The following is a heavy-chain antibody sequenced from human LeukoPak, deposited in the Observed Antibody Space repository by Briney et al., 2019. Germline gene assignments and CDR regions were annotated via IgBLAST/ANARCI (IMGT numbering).Heavy chain of an antibody. Sequence: PGGSLRLSCAASGFIFNTYVMHWVRQAPGKGLEWLAFIRYDGSNKNYADSVKGRFTISRDNTKNSLYLQMNSQRAEDTAVYYCAKDGGSDPDSFDIWGQGTMVTVSS. V-gene: IGHV3-30*02. CDR2: IRYDGSNK. CDR3: AKDGGSDPDSFDI. CDR1: GFIFNTYV. D-gene: IGHD2-15*01. J-gene: IGHJ3*02.